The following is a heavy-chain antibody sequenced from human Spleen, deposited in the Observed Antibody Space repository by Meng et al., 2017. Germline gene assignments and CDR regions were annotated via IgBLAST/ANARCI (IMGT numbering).Heavy chain of an antibody. J-gene: IGHJ4*02. CDR2: IYHSGST. CDR3: ARRRAAAGMGY. Sequence: QVKLQGWGQGLGKPSGNLSLTCAVSGGSISSSNWWSWVRQPPGKGLEWIGEIYHSGSTNYNPSLKSRVTISVDKSKNQFSLKLSSVTAADTAVYYCARRRAAAGMGYWGQGTLVTVSS. D-gene: IGHD6-13*01. CDR1: GGSISSSNW. V-gene: IGHV4-4*02.